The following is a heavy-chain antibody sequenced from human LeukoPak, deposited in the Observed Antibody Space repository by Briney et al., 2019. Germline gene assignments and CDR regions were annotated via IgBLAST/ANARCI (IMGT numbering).Heavy chain of an antibody. Sequence: PGGSLRLSCAASGFTFSSYSINWVRQAPGKGLEWVSSISSSSSYIYYADSVKGLFTISRDNAKNLLSLQMNSLRAEDTAVYYCARYQTGYCMDVWGKGTTVTVSS. D-gene: IGHD1-14*01. J-gene: IGHJ6*03. CDR1: GFTFSSYS. CDR2: ISSSSSYI. V-gene: IGHV3-21*01. CDR3: ARYQTGYCMDV.